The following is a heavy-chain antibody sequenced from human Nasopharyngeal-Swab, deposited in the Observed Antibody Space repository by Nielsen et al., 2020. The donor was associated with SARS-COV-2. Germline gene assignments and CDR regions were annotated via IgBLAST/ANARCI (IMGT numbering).Heavy chain of an antibody. CDR2: ISGSGGST. Sequence: GASLKISCAASGFTFSNAWMSWVRQAPGKGLEWVSAISGSGGSTYYADSVKGRFTISRDNSKNTLYLQMNSLRAEDTAVYYCAKDPYDFWSGYDYYFDYWGQGTLVTVSS. CDR3: AKDPYDFWSGYDYYFDY. V-gene: IGHV3-23*01. D-gene: IGHD3-3*01. J-gene: IGHJ4*02. CDR1: GFTFSNAW.